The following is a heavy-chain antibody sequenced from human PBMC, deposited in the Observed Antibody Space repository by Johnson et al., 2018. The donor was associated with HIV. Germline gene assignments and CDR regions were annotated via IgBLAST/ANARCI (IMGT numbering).Heavy chain of an antibody. CDR1: GFTFSDYY. Sequence: VQLVESGGGLVQPGGSLRLSCAASGFTFSDYYMSWIRQAPGKGLEWVSYISSSGSTIYYADSVKGRFTISRDNAKNSLYLQMNSLRAKDTAVYYCASRVVWSSGWSDAFDIWGQGTMVTVSS. D-gene: IGHD6-19*01. CDR3: ASRVVWSSGWSDAFDI. J-gene: IGHJ3*02. CDR2: ISSSGSTI. V-gene: IGHV3-11*04.